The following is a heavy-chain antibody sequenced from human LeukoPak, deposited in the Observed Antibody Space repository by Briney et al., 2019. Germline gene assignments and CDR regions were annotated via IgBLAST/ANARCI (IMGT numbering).Heavy chain of an antibody. V-gene: IGHV4-4*02. D-gene: IGHD5-12*01. Sequence: SGTLSLTCAVSGGSISSSNWWSWARQPPGKGLEWIGQIYHSGSTNYNPSLKSRVAISVDKSKNQFSLNLNSVTAADTAVYYCAKAGSGYAHFDYWGQGTLVTVSS. CDR1: GGSISSSNW. CDR2: IYHSGST. CDR3: AKAGSGYAHFDY. J-gene: IGHJ4*02.